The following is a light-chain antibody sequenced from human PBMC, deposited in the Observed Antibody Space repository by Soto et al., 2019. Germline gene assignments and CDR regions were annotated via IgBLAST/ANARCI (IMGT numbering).Light chain of an antibody. Sequence: DIQMTQSPSTLSASVGDRVTITCRASQSISSWLAWYQQKPGKAAKLLIYDASTLESGVPSRFSGSGSGTEFTLTISSLQPDDFATYYCQQYNNYLMYTFGQGTKLEIK. CDR1: QSISSW. V-gene: IGKV1-5*01. J-gene: IGKJ2*01. CDR2: DAS. CDR3: QQYNNYLMYT.